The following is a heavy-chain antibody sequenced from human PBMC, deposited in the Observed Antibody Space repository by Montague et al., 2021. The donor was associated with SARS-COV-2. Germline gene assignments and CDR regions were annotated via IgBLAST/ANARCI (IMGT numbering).Heavy chain of an antibody. D-gene: IGHD3-22*01. Sequence: NEMYYVDSVKGRFTISRDNAKNSLYLHMNSLRVEDTAVYYCARDGYYESSAYYFWGQGTLVTV. V-gene: IGHV3-7*01. CDR3: ARDGYYESSAYYF. J-gene: IGHJ4*02. CDR2: NEM.